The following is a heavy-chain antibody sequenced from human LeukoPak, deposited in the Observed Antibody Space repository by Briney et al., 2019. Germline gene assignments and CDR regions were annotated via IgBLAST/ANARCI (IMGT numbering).Heavy chain of an antibody. V-gene: IGHV4-38-2*02. CDR3: AREGDKTPPLDY. CDR1: GYSISGGYY. J-gene: IGHJ4*02. CDR2: IYHSGST. Sequence: SETLSLTCTVSGYSISGGYYWGWIRQPPGKGLEWIGSIYHSGSTYYNPSLKSRVTISVDTSKNQFSLKLSSVTAADTAVYYCAREGDKTPPLDYWGQGTLVTVSS. D-gene: IGHD3-16*01.